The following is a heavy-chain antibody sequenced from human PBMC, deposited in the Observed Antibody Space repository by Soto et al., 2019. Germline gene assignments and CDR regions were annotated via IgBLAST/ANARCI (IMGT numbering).Heavy chain of an antibody. J-gene: IGHJ6*03. CDR1: GFTVSSNY. Sequence: GGSLRLSCAASGFTVSSNYMSWVRQAPGKGLEWVSVIYSGGSTYYADSVKGRFTISRDNSKNTLYLQMNSLRAEDTAVYYCARVTVEWGGVTDYYYYYYMDVWGKGTTVTVSS. D-gene: IGHD3-16*01. CDR2: IYSGGST. CDR3: ARVTVEWGGVTDYYYYYYMDV. V-gene: IGHV3-66*01.